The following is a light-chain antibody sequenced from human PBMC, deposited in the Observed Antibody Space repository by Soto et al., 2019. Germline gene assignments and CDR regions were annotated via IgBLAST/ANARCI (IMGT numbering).Light chain of an antibody. J-gene: IGLJ1*01. V-gene: IGLV2-14*03. CDR1: SSDVGGYNY. Sequence: QSVLTQPASVSGSPGQSITIFCTGTSSDVGGYNYVSWYQQHPGSAPKLMIYDVSSRPSGVSNRFSGPKSGNTASLTISGLQAEDEADYYCSSYTSSFKLAVFGSGTKVTVL. CDR2: DVS. CDR3: SSYTSSFKLAV.